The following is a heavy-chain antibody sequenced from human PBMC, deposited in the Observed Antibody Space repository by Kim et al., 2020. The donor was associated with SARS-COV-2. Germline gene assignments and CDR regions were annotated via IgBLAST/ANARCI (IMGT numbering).Heavy chain of an antibody. CDR1: GYTFTGYY. CDR3: ARDQVDSSSFDFDY. J-gene: IGHJ4*02. V-gene: IGHV1-2*02. D-gene: IGHD6-13*01. CDR2: INPNSGGT. Sequence: ASVKVSCKASGYTFTGYYMHWVRQAPGQGLEWMGWINPNSGGTNYAQKFQGRVTMTRDTSISTAYMELSRLRSDDTAVYYCARDQVDSSSFDFDYWGQGTPVTVSS.